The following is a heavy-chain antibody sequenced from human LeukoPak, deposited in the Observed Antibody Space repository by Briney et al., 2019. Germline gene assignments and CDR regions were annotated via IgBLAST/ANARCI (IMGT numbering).Heavy chain of an antibody. CDR1: GYSISSSSYY. CDR2: IYYSGST. Sequence: SETLSLTCIVSGYSISSSSYYWGWIRQPPGKGLEWIGSIYYSGSTYYNPSLKSRVTISVDTSKNQFSLKLSSVTAADTAVYYCARDGDTAPHWGQGTLVTVSS. V-gene: IGHV4-39*07. J-gene: IGHJ4*02. CDR3: ARDGDTAPH. D-gene: IGHD5-18*01.